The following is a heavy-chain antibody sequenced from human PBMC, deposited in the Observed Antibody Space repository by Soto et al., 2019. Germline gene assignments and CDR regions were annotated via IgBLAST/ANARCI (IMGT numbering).Heavy chain of an antibody. CDR3: ASWLKGPDVGNYYYGMDV. CDR1: GGAFSDYA. Sequence: QVQLVQSGAEVKKPGSSVKVSCKASGGAFSDYAFSWVRQAPGQGLEWLGGIMPIFRAPDYAQKFQGRVTSTADEFTRTASMEMNSLRSEDTAVYYCASWLKGPDVGNYYYGMDVWGQGTTVTVS. J-gene: IGHJ6*02. V-gene: IGHV1-69*12. CDR2: IMPIFRAP. D-gene: IGHD3-10*01.